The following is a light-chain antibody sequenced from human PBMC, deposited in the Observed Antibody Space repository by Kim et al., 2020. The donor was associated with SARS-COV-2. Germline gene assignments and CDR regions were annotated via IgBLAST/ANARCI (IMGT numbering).Light chain of an antibody. CDR3: GTWDNSLSVV. J-gene: IGLJ3*02. CDR1: NSNIGNNY. V-gene: IGLV1-51*01. CDR2: DNN. Sequence: PGQRVTISCSGTNSNIGNNYVSWYQQLPGIAPKLLIYDNNKRPSGIPDRFSGSKSGTSATLDITGLQTGDEADYYCGTWDNSLSVVFGGGTRLTVL.